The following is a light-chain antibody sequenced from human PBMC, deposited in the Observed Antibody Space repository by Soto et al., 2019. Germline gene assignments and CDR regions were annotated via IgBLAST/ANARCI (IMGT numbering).Light chain of an antibody. V-gene: IGLV2-8*01. CDR1: NNDVGGYNY. Sequence: QSVLTQPPSASGSLGQSVTISYTGTNNDVGGYNYVSWYQQYPGKAPKLIIYEVNERPSGVPDRFSGSKSGNTASLTVSGLQTADEADYDCSAYAGSNWYVFGTGTKVTVL. CDR3: SAYAGSNWYV. CDR2: EVN. J-gene: IGLJ1*01.